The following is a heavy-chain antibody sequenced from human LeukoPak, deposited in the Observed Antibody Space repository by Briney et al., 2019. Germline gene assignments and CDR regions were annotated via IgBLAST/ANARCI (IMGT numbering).Heavy chain of an antibody. D-gene: IGHD2-2*01. J-gene: IGHJ6*03. CDR1: GGTFSSYA. V-gene: IGHV1-69*05. CDR2: IIPIFGTA. Sequence: ASVKVSCKASGGTFSSYAISWVRQAPGQGLEWMGGIIPIFGTANYAQKLQGRVTMTTDTSTSTAYMELRSLRSDDTAVYYCARETVVVPAAKNYYYYYMDVWGKGTTVTISS. CDR3: ARETVVVPAAKNYYYYYMDV.